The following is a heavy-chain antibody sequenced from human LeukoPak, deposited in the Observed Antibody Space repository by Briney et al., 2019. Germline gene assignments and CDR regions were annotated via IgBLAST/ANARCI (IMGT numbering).Heavy chain of an antibody. J-gene: IGHJ5*02. D-gene: IGHD3-22*01. Sequence: PGGSLRLSCAASGFTFDDYGMSWVRQAPGKGLEWVSAISGSGGSTHYADSVKGRFTISRDNSKNTLYLQMNSLRAEDTAVYYCAKGQGYYDSSGYYSSWGQGTLVTVSS. CDR1: GFTFDDYG. CDR2: ISGSGGST. V-gene: IGHV3-23*01. CDR3: AKGQGYYDSSGYYSS.